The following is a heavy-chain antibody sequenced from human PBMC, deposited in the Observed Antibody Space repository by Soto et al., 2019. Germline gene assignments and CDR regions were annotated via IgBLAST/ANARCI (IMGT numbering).Heavy chain of an antibody. Sequence: GESLKISCKGSEYTFTSYWIGWVRQMPGKGLEWMGIIYPGDSDTRYSPSFQGQVTISADKSISTAYLQWSSLKASDTAMYYCARLAAAGTSSSPVGYWGQGTLVTVSS. CDR1: EYTFTSYW. D-gene: IGHD6-13*01. J-gene: IGHJ4*02. V-gene: IGHV5-51*01. CDR3: ARLAAAGTSSSPVGY. CDR2: IYPGDSDT.